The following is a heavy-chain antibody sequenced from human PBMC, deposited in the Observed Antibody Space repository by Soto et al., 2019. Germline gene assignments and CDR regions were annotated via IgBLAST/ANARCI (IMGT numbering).Heavy chain of an antibody. CDR3: ARGIATGQLDP. J-gene: IGHJ5*02. V-gene: IGHV1-3*01. D-gene: IGHD6-13*01. CDR1: GYTFTTYT. CDR2: INPVNGTT. Sequence: ASVKVSCKASGYTFTTYTMNWVRQAPGQRLEWMGWINPVNGTTKSSQKFQDRVIITRDTSASTAYMELRSLRSEDTAVYYCARGIATGQLDPWGQGTLVTVPQ.